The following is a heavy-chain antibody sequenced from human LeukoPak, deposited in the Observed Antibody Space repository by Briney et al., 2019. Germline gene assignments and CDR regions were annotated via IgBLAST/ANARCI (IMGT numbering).Heavy chain of an antibody. Sequence: ASVKVSCKASGYTFSTYGITWLRQAPGQGLEWMGWISPDTGNTNYAHQLQDRVTLTTDTSTSTAYMELRSLTSDDTAVYYCAKIPQVATVTVPYFDHWGQGTLVTVSS. J-gene: IGHJ4*02. D-gene: IGHD2-21*01. CDR3: AKIPQVATVTVPYFDH. CDR2: ISPDTGNT. V-gene: IGHV1-18*01. CDR1: GYTFSTYG.